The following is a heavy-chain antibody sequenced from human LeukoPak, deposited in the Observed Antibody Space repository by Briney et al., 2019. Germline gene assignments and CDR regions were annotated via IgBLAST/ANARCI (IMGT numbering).Heavy chain of an antibody. CDR3: ARDHFYYDSSGNDAFDI. CDR1: GYTFTSYG. Sequence: ASVTVSCKASGYTFTSYGISWVRQAPGQGLEWMGWISAYNGNTNYAQKLQGRVTMTTDTSTSTAYMELRSLRSDDTAVYYCARDHFYYDSSGNDAFDIWGQGTMVTVSS. D-gene: IGHD3-22*01. CDR2: ISAYNGNT. V-gene: IGHV1-18*01. J-gene: IGHJ3*02.